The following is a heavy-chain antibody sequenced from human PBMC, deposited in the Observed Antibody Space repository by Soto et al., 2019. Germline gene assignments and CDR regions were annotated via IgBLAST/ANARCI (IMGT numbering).Heavy chain of an antibody. CDR3: ARDGGLAGAGG. CDR2: IIPIFGTA. V-gene: IGHV1-69*01. CDR1: GGTFSSYA. J-gene: IGHJ4*02. D-gene: IGHD6-19*01. Sequence: QVQLVQSGAEVKKPGSSVKVSCKASGGTFSSYAISWVRQAPGQGLEWMGGIIPIFGTANYAQKFQGRVTITADESTSTADMELGRLSSEATAVYYCARDGGLAGAGGWGQGTLVTVSS.